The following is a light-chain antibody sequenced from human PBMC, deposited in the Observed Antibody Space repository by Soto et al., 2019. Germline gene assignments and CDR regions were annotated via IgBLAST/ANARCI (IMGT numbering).Light chain of an antibody. V-gene: IGKV1-39*01. CDR1: QSISTY. Sequence: VKMTQSPSSLSASVGDRVTITCRASQSISTYLNWYHQKPGKAPKLLIYGASSLQSGVPSRFSGSGSGTDFTLTISSLQPEDFATYYCQQSYSAPITFGQGTRLEI. J-gene: IGKJ5*01. CDR3: QQSYSAPIT. CDR2: GAS.